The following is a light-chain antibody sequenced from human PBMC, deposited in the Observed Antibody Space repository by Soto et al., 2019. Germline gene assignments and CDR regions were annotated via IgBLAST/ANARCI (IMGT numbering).Light chain of an antibody. CDR1: SSDVGGYSY. J-gene: IGLJ2*01. V-gene: IGLV2-14*01. Sequence: QSALTQPASVSGSPGQSITISCTGTSSDVGGYSYVSWYQQHPGKTPKLMIYEVSNRPSGVSHRFSGSKSGNTASLPISGLQTEDEADYYCSSFSSITREVFGGGTKLTVL. CDR2: EVS. CDR3: SSFSSITREV.